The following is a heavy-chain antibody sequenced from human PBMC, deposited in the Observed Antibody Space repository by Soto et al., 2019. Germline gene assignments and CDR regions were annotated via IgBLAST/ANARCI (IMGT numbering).Heavy chain of an antibody. CDR2: VYNSGST. CDR3: ARYRREAVAGYTLDN. Sequence: SETLSLTCTVSGGSISSNYWSWIRQPPGKGLEWIGYVYNSGSTNYNPSLKSRVTISEDTSKSQFSLKVNSMTAADTAVYYCARYRREAVAGYTLDNWGQGILVTVSS. D-gene: IGHD6-13*01. J-gene: IGHJ4*02. CDR1: GGSISSNY. V-gene: IGHV4-59*01.